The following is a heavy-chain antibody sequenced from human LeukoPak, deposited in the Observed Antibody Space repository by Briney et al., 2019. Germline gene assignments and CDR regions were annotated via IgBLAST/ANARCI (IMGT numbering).Heavy chain of an antibody. CDR1: GYTFTSYD. CDR2: MNPNSGNT. V-gene: IGHV1-8*03. CDR3: ARGLRPHCSSTSCYDYYMDV. J-gene: IGHJ6*03. D-gene: IGHD2-2*01. Sequence: ASVKVSCKASGYTFTSYDINWVRQATGQGLEWMGWMNPNSGNTGYAQKFQGRVTITRSTSISTAYMELSSLRSEDTAVYYCARGLRPHCSSTSCYDYYMDVWGKGTTVTVSS.